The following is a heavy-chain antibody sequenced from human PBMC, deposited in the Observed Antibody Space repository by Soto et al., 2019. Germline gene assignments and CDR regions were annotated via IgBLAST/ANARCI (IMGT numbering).Heavy chain of an antibody. CDR1: GFTFSNAW. CDR2: IKSKTDGGTT. J-gene: IGHJ6*02. CDR3: TTGDYYYYYGMDV. V-gene: IGHV3-15*01. Sequence: EVQLVESGGGLVKPGGSLRLSCAASGFTFSNAWMSWVRQAPGKGLEWVGRIKSKTDGGTTDYAAPVKGRFTISRDDSKNTLYLQMNSLKTEDTAVYYCTTGDYYYYYGMDVWGQGTTVIVSS.